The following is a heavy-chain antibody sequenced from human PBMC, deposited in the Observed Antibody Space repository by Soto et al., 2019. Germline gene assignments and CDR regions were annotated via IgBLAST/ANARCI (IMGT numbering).Heavy chain of an antibody. D-gene: IGHD3-22*01. CDR3: ASGRGYYYDSSGYYLDY. CDR2: IYHSGST. J-gene: IGHJ4*02. Sequence: SETLSLTCAVSGGSISSGGYSWSWIRQPPGKGLEWIGYIYHSGSTYYNPSLKSRVTISVDRSKNQFSLKLSSVTAADTAVHYCASGRGYYYDSSGYYLDYWGQGTLVTVSS. V-gene: IGHV4-30-2*01. CDR1: GGSISSGGYS.